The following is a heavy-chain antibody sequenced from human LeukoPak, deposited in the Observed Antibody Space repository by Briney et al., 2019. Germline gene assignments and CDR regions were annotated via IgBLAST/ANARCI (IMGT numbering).Heavy chain of an antibody. V-gene: IGHV3-23*01. CDR3: AKVTAVSLWYYYYMDV. J-gene: IGHJ6*03. CDR1: GFTFSSYA. Sequence: PGGSLRLSCAASGFTFSSYAMSWVRQAPGKGLEWVSAISGSGGSTYYADSVKGRFTISRDNSKNTPYLQMNSLRAKDTAVYYCAKVTAVSLWYYYYMDVWGKGTTVTVSS. CDR2: ISGSGGST.